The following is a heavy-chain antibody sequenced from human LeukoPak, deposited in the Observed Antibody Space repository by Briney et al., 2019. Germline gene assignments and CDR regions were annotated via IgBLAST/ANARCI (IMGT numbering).Heavy chain of an antibody. CDR3: ARVIDYDISGYYLGY. V-gene: IGHV4-34*01. J-gene: IGHJ4*02. CDR1: GGSCSGYY. D-gene: IGHD3-22*01. CDR2: INDSGST. Sequence: SYTLSLNCAVYGGSCSGYYWSCIRYPPWTLLELICEINDSGSTSCSPSLKSRVSISVDTSKNQFSLKLSSVTAADTAVYCCARVIDYDISGYYLGYWGQGNRVTVSS.